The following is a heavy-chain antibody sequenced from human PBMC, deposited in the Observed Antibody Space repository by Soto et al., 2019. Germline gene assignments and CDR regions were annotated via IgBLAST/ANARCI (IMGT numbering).Heavy chain of an antibody. Sequence: QVQLQQWGAGLLKPSETLSLTCAVYGGSFSGYYWSWIRQPPGKGLEWIGEINHSGSTNYNPSLKSRVTISVDTSKNQFSLKLSSVTAADTAVYYCARWSVAGDYYFDYWGQGTLVTVSS. CDR3: ARWSVAGDYYFDY. V-gene: IGHV4-34*01. J-gene: IGHJ4*02. CDR2: INHSGST. CDR1: GGSFSGYY. D-gene: IGHD6-19*01.